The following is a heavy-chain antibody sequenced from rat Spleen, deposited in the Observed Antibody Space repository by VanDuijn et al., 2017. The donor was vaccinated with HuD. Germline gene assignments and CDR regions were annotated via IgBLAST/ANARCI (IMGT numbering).Heavy chain of an antibody. CDR1: GFSLIRYN. J-gene: IGHJ2*01. CDR2: IWGNGNA. CDR3: ARPANYGGGYYFDY. D-gene: IGHD1-11*01. V-gene: IGHV2-13*01. Sequence: QVQLKESGPGLVQPSQTLSLTCTVSGFSLIRYNVHWVRQPPGKGLEWRGVIWGNGNANYNSALKSRLSISRDTSKSQVLLKMNSLQSEDTATYYCARPANYGGGYYFDYWGQGFMVTVSS.